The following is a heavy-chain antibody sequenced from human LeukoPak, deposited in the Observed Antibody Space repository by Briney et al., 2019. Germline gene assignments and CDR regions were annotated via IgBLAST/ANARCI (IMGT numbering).Heavy chain of an antibody. J-gene: IGHJ1*01. D-gene: IGHD3-22*01. CDR2: MNPNSGAT. Sequence: ASVKVSCKASGYTFISYDMHWVRQAPGQGLEWMGWMNPNSGATNYAQKLQGRVTMTTDTSTSTAYMELRSLRSDDTAVYYCARDLYYDMVDAVEPCFQHWGQGTLVTVSS. V-gene: IGHV1-18*04. CDR1: GYTFISYD. CDR3: ARDLYYDMVDAVEPCFQH.